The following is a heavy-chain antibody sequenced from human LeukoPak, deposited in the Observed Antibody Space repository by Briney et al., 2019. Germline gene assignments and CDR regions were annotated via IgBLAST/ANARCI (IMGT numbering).Heavy chain of an antibody. J-gene: IGHJ4*02. D-gene: IGHD3-16*02. V-gene: IGHV4-59*01. CDR1: GGSISSYY. Sequence: SETLSLTCTVSGGSISSYYWSWIRQPPGKGLEWIGYIYYSGSTNYNPSLKSRVTISVDTSKNQFSLKLSSVTAADTAVYYCARVTLGELSPYFDYWGQGTLVTVSS. CDR3: ARVTLGELSPYFDY. CDR2: IYYSGST.